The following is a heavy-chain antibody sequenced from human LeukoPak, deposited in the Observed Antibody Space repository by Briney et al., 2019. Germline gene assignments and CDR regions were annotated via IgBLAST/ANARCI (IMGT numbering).Heavy chain of an antibody. Sequence: PAGTLRLSCAASGFTISSYSMNWVRQAPGKGLEWVSYISSSSSYIYYADSVKRRFIISSDNANNSLHLQKNILRAEATAVYDGARGGGGYLDYWGQGTLVTVSA. V-gene: IGHV3-21*01. D-gene: IGHD3-10*01. CDR1: GFTISSYS. CDR2: ISSSSSYI. CDR3: ARGGGGYLDY. J-gene: IGHJ4*02.